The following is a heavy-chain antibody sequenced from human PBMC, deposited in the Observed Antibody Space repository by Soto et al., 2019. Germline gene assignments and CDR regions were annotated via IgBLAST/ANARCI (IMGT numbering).Heavy chain of an antibody. Sequence: WTWIRQPPGKGLEWIGYIYYTGSTTYHPSLTSRVAISLDTSMQQFSLRLNSVTAADTAVYYCARATVQRHFDSWGQGTLVTVSS. CDR3: ARATVQRHFDS. D-gene: IGHD4-4*01. V-gene: IGHV4-59*01. J-gene: IGHJ4*02. CDR2: IYYTGST.